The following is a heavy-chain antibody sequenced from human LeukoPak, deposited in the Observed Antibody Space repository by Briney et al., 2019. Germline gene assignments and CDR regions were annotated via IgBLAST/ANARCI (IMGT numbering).Heavy chain of an antibody. D-gene: IGHD3-22*01. CDR2: MNPNSGNT. Sequence: ASVKVSCKASGYTFTSHDINWVRQATGQGLEWMGWMNPNSGNTGYAQKFQGRVTMTRNTSISTAYMELSSLRSEDTAVYYCARGPDYYDSSGYYYLFDYWGQGTLVTVSS. V-gene: IGHV1-8*01. CDR1: GYTFTSHD. J-gene: IGHJ4*02. CDR3: ARGPDYYDSSGYYYLFDY.